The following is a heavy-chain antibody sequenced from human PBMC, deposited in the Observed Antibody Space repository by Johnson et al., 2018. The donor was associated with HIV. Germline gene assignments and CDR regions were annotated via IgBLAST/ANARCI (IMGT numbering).Heavy chain of an antibody. D-gene: IGHD2-8*01. CDR3: ARDRGYCTNGVCYYDAFDI. J-gene: IGHJ3*02. V-gene: IGHV3-13*01. Sequence: LEWVSAIGTAGDTYYPGSVKGRFTISRDNSKNTLYLQMNSLRAEDTAVYYCARDRGYCTNGVCYYDAFDIWGQGTMVTVSA. CDR2: IGTAGDT.